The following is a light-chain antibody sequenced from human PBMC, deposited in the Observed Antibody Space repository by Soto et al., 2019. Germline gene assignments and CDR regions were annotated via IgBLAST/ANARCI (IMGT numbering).Light chain of an antibody. Sequence: DITMTQSPATLSASVGDRDTIACRASQSINRWLAWYQQKPGRAPKLLIYDASSLESGVPSRFSGSGSGTQFTLTISSLQPDDFATYYCQHYIVYPWTLGQGTKVNIK. CDR1: QSINRW. J-gene: IGKJ1*01. V-gene: IGKV1-5*01. CDR3: QHYIVYPWT. CDR2: DAS.